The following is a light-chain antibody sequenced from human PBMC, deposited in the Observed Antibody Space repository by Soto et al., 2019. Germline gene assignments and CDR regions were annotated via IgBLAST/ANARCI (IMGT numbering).Light chain of an antibody. Sequence: DIVMTQSPDSLAVSLGERATINCKSSQSVLFSSNNKNYLAWYQQKPGQPPKFLIYWASTRESGVPNRFSGSGSGTDFTLTISSLQAEDVAVYYCQQSYSTPITFGQGTRLEIK. CDR3: QQSYSTPIT. V-gene: IGKV4-1*01. J-gene: IGKJ5*01. CDR2: WAS. CDR1: QSVLFSSNNKNY.